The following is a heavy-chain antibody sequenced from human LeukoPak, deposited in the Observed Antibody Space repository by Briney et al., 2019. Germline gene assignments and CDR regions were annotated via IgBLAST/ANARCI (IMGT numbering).Heavy chain of an antibody. CDR2: ISAYNGNT. D-gene: IGHD1/OR15-1a*01. J-gene: IGHJ5*02. Sequence: ASVKVSCKASGYTFTSYGISWVRQAPGQGLEWMGWISAYNGNTNYAQKLQGRVTMTTDTSTSTAYMELRSLRPDDTAVYYCARDSRGIGTAGTKQRLNWFDPWGQGTLVTVSS. CDR1: GYTFTSYG. V-gene: IGHV1-18*01. CDR3: ARDSRGIGTAGTKQRLNWFDP.